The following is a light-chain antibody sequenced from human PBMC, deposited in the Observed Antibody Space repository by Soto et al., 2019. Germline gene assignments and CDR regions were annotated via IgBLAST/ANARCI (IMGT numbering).Light chain of an antibody. Sequence: DTQLTQAPSSLSASLEDRVIIPXRASPSISHHLNWYQQKTVXXTKLXXXAEXSLRSAVASRLSGSGSGTDFTLIISSMMPEKFVSFYCHHSYSPPTHPVGQGTRLEIK. CDR2: AEX. CDR1: PSISHH. J-gene: IGKJ5*01. CDR3: HHSYSPPTHP. V-gene: IGKV1-39*01.